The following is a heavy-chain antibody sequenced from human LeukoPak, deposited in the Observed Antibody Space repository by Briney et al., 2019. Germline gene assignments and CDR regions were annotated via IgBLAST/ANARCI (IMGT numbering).Heavy chain of an antibody. V-gene: IGHV4-4*07. CDR2: IYTSGST. CDR1: GGSISSYY. Sequence: SVTLSLTCTVTGGSISSYYWSWIRQPAGKGLEWIGRIYTSGSTNYNPSLKSRVTTSVDTSKNQFSLKLSSVTAADTAVYYCARDHSGYYDSSCPLRVAFDIWGQGTMVTVSS. D-gene: IGHD3-22*01. J-gene: IGHJ3*02. CDR3: ARDHSGYYDSSCPLRVAFDI.